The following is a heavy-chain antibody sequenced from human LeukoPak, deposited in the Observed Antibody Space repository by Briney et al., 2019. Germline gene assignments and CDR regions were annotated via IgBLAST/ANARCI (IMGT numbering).Heavy chain of an antibody. Sequence: GGSLRLSCAASGFNVSRNYMNWVRQAPGKGLEWVSVIYSGGSTYYADSVKGRFTISRDISKNTVYLQMNSLRVEDTAVYYCARGRRLRVEENWFDPWGQGTLVTVSS. CDR1: GFNVSRNY. CDR3: ARGRRLRVEENWFDP. CDR2: IYSGGST. V-gene: IGHV3-53*01. J-gene: IGHJ5*02. D-gene: IGHD6-25*01.